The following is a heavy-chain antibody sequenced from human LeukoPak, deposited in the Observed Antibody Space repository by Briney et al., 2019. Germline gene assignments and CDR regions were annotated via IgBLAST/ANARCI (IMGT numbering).Heavy chain of an antibody. CDR3: ARDSIVVVPAALYYMDV. D-gene: IGHD2-2*01. Sequence: ASVKDSCKASGYTFTSYGISWVRQAPGQGLEWMGWISAYNGNTNYAQKLQGRVTMTTDTSTSTAYMELRSLRSDDTAVYYCARDSIVVVPAALYYMDVWGKGTTVTVSS. CDR2: ISAYNGNT. CDR1: GYTFTSYG. J-gene: IGHJ6*03. V-gene: IGHV1-18*01.